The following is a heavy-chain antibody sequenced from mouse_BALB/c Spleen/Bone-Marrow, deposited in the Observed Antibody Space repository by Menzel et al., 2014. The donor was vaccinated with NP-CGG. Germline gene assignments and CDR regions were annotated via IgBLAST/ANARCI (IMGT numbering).Heavy chain of an antibody. CDR2: IWSDGST. D-gene: IGHD2-1*01. Sequence: VQLQQSGPGLVAPSQSLSITCTLSGFSLTRYGVHWVRPPPGKGLEWLVVIWSDGSTTYNSALKSRLSITKDNSKSQVFLKMNSLQTDDTAMYYCARNGNFFAMDSWGQGTSVTVSS. CDR3: ARNGNFFAMDS. V-gene: IGHV2-6*02. J-gene: IGHJ4*01. CDR1: GFSLTRYG.